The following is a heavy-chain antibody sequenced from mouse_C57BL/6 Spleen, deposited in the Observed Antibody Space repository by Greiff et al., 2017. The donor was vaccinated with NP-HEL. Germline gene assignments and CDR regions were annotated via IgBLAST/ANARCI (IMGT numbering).Heavy chain of an antibody. CDR2: ISYDGSN. CDR3: AREGGIYDGYYGDAMDY. CDR1: GYSITSGYY. Sequence: EVHLVESGPGLVKPSQSLSLTCSVTGYSITSGYYWNWIRQFPGNKLEWMGYISYDGSNNYNPSLKNRISITRDTSKNQFFLKLNSVTTEDTATYYCAREGGIYDGYYGDAMDYWGQGTSVTVSS. D-gene: IGHD2-3*01. J-gene: IGHJ4*01. V-gene: IGHV3-6*01.